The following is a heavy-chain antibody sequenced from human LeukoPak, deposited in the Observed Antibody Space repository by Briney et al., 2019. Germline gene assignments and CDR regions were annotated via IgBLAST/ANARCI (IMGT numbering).Heavy chain of an antibody. D-gene: IGHD3-22*01. V-gene: IGHV3-21*01. CDR3: ARDPGDYYDSSGYYLPPLDY. Sequence: GGALRLSCAASGFTFSSYSMNWAREAPGKGQEWVSYISSSSSYIYYAASVKGRFTISRDNAKNSLYLQMNSLRAEDTAVYYCARDPGDYYDSSGYYLPPLDYWGQGTLVTVSS. CDR2: ISSSSSYI. J-gene: IGHJ4*02. CDR1: GFTFSSYS.